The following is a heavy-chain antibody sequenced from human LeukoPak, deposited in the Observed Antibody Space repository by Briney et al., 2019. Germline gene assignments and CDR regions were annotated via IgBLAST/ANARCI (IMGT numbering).Heavy chain of an antibody. V-gene: IGHV5-51*01. CDR3: ARRGTKWSFDY. J-gene: IGHJ4*02. CDR1: GYSFTSYW. CDR2: VYPSDSDT. D-gene: IGHD2-15*01. Sequence: GESLRISCKGSGYSFTSYWISWVRQMPGKGLEWLGIVYPSDSDTRYSPSFQGQVTISADKSDSTAYLHWSSLKASDTAMYYCARRGTKWSFDYWGQGTLVTVS.